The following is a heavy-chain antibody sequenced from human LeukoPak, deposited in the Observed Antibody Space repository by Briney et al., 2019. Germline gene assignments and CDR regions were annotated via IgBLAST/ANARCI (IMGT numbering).Heavy chain of an antibody. CDR2: IYASGST. CDR3: ARDPRGIVGANHNWFDP. CDR1: GGSISSYY. D-gene: IGHD1-26*01. J-gene: IGHJ5*02. V-gene: IGHV4-4*07. Sequence: PSETLSLTCTVSGGSISSYYWSWIRQPAGKGLEWIGHIYASGSTNYNPSLKSRVTMSVDTSKSQFSLKLISVTAADTAVYYCARDPRGIVGANHNWFDPWGQGTLVTVSS.